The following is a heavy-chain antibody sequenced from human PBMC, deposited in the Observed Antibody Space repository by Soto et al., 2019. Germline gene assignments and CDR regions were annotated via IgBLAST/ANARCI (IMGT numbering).Heavy chain of an antibody. Sequence: VGSLRVWCAAAGFTFGGYAGSWVRQAPGKGLEWVSSISNSGYYTYYADSVKGRFTISRDNSKNTLYVQMDSLRAEDTAVYYCARGLSFYGDYGYFDYWGQGTLVTVSS. J-gene: IGHJ4*02. D-gene: IGHD4-17*01. CDR2: ISNSGYYT. V-gene: IGHV3-23*01. CDR3: ARGLSFYGDYGYFDY. CDR1: GFTFGGYA.